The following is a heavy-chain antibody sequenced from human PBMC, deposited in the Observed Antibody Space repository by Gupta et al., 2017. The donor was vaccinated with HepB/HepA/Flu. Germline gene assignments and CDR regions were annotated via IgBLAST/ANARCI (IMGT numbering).Heavy chain of an antibody. J-gene: IGHJ6*03. CDR3: AKEGYSSGWALGGYYYMDV. CDR2: ISGSGGST. V-gene: IGHV3-23*01. D-gene: IGHD6-19*01. Sequence: EVQLLESGGGLVQPGGSLRLSCAASGFTFSSYAMSWVRQAPGKGLEWVSAISGSGGSTYYADSVKGRFTISRDNSKNTLYLQMNSLRAEDTAVYYCAKEGYSSGWALGGYYYMDVWGKGTTVTVSS. CDR1: GFTFSSYA.